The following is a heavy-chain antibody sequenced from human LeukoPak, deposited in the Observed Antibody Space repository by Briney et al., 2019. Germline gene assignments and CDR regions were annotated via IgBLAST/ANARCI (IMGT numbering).Heavy chain of an antibody. CDR1: GYTFTSYY. CDR2: INPIGDST. Sequence: ASVKVSCKASGYTFTSYYMHWVRQAPGQGLEWMGIINPIGDSTSYAQKFHGRVTMTRDTSTSTVYMELSSLRSEDTAVYYCAREGDGSGSYYEYYFDYWGQGTLVTVSS. D-gene: IGHD3-10*01. V-gene: IGHV1-46*01. CDR3: AREGDGSGSYYEYYFDY. J-gene: IGHJ4*02.